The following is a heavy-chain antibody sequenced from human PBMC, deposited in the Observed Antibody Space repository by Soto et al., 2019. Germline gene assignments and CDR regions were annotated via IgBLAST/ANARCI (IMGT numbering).Heavy chain of an antibody. Sequence: PGGSLRLSCAASGFTFSKAWMSWVRQAPGKGLEWVGRIKAKSDGGTTDYAAPLKGRFTISRDDSKNTLYLQMSSLKIEDTAVYFCTTPNIRDYYWGQGDLVTVSS. D-gene: IGHD2-21*01. CDR1: GFTFSKAW. CDR2: IKAKSDGGTT. V-gene: IGHV3-15*05. J-gene: IGHJ4*02. CDR3: TTPNIRDYY.